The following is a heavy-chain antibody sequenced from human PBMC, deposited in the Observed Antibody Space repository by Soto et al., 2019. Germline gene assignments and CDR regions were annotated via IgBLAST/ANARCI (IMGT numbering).Heavy chain of an antibody. CDR2: IDPSDSYT. D-gene: IGHD3-10*01. CDR1: GYSFTSYW. Sequence: PGESLKISCKGSGYSFTSYWISWVRQMPGKGLGWMGRIDPSDSYTNYSPSFQGHVTISADKSISTAYLKWSSLKASDTAMYYCARFQTSVTMVRGVISYYGMDVWGQGTTVTVSS. J-gene: IGHJ6*02. V-gene: IGHV5-10-1*01. CDR3: ARFQTSVTMVRGVISYYGMDV.